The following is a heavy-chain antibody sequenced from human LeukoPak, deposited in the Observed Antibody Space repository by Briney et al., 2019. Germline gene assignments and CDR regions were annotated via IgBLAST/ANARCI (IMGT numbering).Heavy chain of an antibody. D-gene: IGHD3-10*01. J-gene: IGHJ6*02. CDR1: GFTFSSYS. Sequence: PGGSLRLSCAASGFTFSSYSMNWVRQAPGKGLVWVSSISSSSSYTYYADSVKGRFTISRDNAKNSLYLQMNSLRAEDTAVYCCARDITMVRGVTYYYYYGMDVWGQGTTVTVSS. CDR3: ARDITMVRGVTYYYYYGMDV. CDR2: ISSSSSYT. V-gene: IGHV3-21*01.